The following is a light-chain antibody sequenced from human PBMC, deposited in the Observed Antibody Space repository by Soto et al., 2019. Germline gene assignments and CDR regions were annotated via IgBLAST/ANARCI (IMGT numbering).Light chain of an antibody. Sequence: EIVLTQSPGPLSLSPGERATLSCRASQSVTSSYLSWYQQKPGQTPRLLVFDASTRATGFPPRFSGSGSGTECTLTISSLQSEDFAVYYCQQYNNWPLTFGGGTKVDIK. CDR2: DAS. CDR3: QQYNNWPLT. CDR1: QSVTSSY. V-gene: IGKV3D-7*01. J-gene: IGKJ4*01.